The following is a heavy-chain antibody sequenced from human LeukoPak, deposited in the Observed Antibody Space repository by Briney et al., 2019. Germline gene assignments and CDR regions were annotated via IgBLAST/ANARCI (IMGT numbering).Heavy chain of an antibody. CDR1: GYTFTSYY. J-gene: IGHJ3*02. V-gene: IGHV1-46*01. CDR2: INPSGGST. D-gene: IGHD3-22*01. CDR3: ARVHPITMIVVDAFDI. Sequence: GASVKVSCKASGYTFTSYYMHWVRQAPGQGLEWMGIINPSGGSTSYAQKFQGRVTMTRDPSTSTVYMELSSLRSEDTAVYYCARVHPITMIVVDAFDIWGQGTMVTVSS.